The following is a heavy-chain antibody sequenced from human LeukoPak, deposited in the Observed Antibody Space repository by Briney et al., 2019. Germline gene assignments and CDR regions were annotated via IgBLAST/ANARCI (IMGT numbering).Heavy chain of an antibody. CDR1: GFTFSNYA. D-gene: IGHD3-9*01. CDR2: ITGGGDTT. Sequence: PGRSLRLSCAAAGFTFSNYAMRWVSQAPRKGLEWDSAITGGGDTTYYADSVKGRFTISRDKSKNTLYVEMNTLRAEDTAVYYCAKWGDYDILTGYYVSDFWGQGTLVTVSS. V-gene: IGHV3-23*01. J-gene: IGHJ4*02. CDR3: AKWGDYDILTGYYVSDF.